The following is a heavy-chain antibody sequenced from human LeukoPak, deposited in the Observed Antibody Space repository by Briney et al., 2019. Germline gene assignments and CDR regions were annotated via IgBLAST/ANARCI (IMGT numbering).Heavy chain of an antibody. Sequence: GGSLRLSCAASGFTFASYWMTWVRQAPGKGLELVANIKEDGSEKYYVDSVKGRFTISRDNAKNSLYLQMNRLRAEDTALYYCVYGGSYYVAWGQGTLVTVSS. CDR1: GFTFASYW. D-gene: IGHD1-26*01. J-gene: IGHJ5*02. CDR3: VYGGSYYVA. CDR2: IKEDGSEK. V-gene: IGHV3-7*01.